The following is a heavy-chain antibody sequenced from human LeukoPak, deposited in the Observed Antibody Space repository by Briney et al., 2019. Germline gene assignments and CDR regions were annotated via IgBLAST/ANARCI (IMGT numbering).Heavy chain of an antibody. D-gene: IGHD3-16*01. CDR1: GGSISSYY. CDR3: ARPKIYLTDYYYYGMDV. CDR2: IYYSGST. V-gene: IGHV4-59*01. Sequence: SETLSLTCTVSGGSISSYYWSWIRQPPGKGLEWIGYIYYSGSTNYNPSLKSRVTISVDTSKNQFSLKLSYVTAADTAVHYCARPKIYLTDYYYYGMDVWGQGTTVTVSS. J-gene: IGHJ6*02.